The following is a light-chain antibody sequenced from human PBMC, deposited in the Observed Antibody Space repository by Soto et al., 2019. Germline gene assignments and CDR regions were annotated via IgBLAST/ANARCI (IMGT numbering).Light chain of an antibody. Sequence: EIVLTQSQDTLSLSPEESATLSCRASQSVRSSYLAWYQQTPGQTPRLLIYAASSRATGIPDRFSGSGSGTDFSLTISRLEPEDSAVYYCQQYGSSPTWTFGQGTKVDIK. V-gene: IGKV3-20*01. CDR1: QSVRSSY. CDR3: QQYGSSPTWT. CDR2: AAS. J-gene: IGKJ1*01.